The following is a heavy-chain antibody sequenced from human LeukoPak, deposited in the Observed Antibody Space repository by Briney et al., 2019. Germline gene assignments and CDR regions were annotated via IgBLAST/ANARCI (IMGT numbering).Heavy chain of an antibody. J-gene: IGHJ4*02. CDR1: GFTFSSYA. CDR3: AKGGYYDSSGYGLIDY. V-gene: IGHV3-23*01. D-gene: IGHD3-22*01. CDR2: ISGSGGST. Sequence: PGGSLRLSCAASGFTFSSYAMSWVRQAPGKGLEWVSAISGSGGSTYYANSVKGRFTISGDNSKNTLHLQMNSLRAEDTAVYYCAKGGYYDSSGYGLIDYWGQGTLVTVSS.